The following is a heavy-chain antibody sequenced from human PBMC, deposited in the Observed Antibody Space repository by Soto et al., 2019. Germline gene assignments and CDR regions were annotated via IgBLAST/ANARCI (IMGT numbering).Heavy chain of an antibody. V-gene: IGHV3-33*01. CDR3: ARAGVREFFVPVFSGLAV. D-gene: IGHD3-3*01. J-gene: IGHJ6*04. CDR1: GFDFGSYG. CDR2: IWYDGSTA. Sequence: QVQLVESGGGVVQPGGSLRLSCVASGFDFGSYGMQWVRRAPGKGLEWMAVIWYDGSTAYYADSVKGRFTISRDNSKKTMFLDLISLPAEDTAVYFCARAGVREFFVPVFSGLAVWGNGPTVTVSS.